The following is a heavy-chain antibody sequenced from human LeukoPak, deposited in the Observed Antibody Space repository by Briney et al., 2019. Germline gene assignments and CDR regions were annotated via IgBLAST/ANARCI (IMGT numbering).Heavy chain of an antibody. V-gene: IGHV4-59*06. Sequence: SETLSLTCTVSGGSISSYYWSWIRQPPGKGLEWIGYIYYSGSTYYNPSLKSRVTISVDTSKNQFSLKLSSVTAADTAVYYCARVGEAVVVITDWGQGTLVTVSS. CDR2: IYYSGST. CDR1: GGSISSYY. CDR3: ARVGEAVVVITD. J-gene: IGHJ4*02. D-gene: IGHD3-22*01.